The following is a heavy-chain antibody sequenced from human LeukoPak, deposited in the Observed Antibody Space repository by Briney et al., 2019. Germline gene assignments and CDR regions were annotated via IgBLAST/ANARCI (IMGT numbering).Heavy chain of an antibody. V-gene: IGHV5-51*01. D-gene: IGHD1-26*01. Sequence: GESLKISCKGSGYSFTSYWIGWVRQMPGKGLEWMGIIYPGDSDTRYSPSFQGQVTISADKSISTAYLQWSSLKASDTAMYYCARHAQAPPTVGATDWFDPWGQGTLVTVSS. CDR3: ARHAQAPPTVGATDWFDP. CDR2: IYPGDSDT. CDR1: GYSFTSYW. J-gene: IGHJ5*02.